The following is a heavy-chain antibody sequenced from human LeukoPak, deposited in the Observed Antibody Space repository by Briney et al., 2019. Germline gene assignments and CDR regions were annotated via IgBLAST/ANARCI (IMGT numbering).Heavy chain of an antibody. CDR1: GYTLTELS. J-gene: IGHJ4*02. D-gene: IGHD3-3*01. V-gene: IGHV1-24*01. Sequence: ASVKVSCKVSGYTLTELSMHWVRQAPGKGLEWMGGFDPEDGETIYAQKFQGRVTMTEDTSTDTAYMELSSLRSEDTAVYHCATVGIFGVVIGELFDHWGQGTLVTVSS. CDR2: FDPEDGET. CDR3: ATVGIFGVVIGELFDH.